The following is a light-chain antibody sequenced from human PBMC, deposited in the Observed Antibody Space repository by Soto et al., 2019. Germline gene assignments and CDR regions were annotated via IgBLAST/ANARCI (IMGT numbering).Light chain of an antibody. CDR1: QTVSSSF. CDR3: QQYGSSPGT. V-gene: IGKV3-20*01. Sequence: EIVLTQSPGTLSLSPGGRATLSCRASQTVSSSFLAWYQQKPGQAPRLLFYGTSNRATGIPDRFSGSGSGTDFTLIISRLEPEDFAVYYCQQYGSSPGTFGQGTKVESK. CDR2: GTS. J-gene: IGKJ1*01.